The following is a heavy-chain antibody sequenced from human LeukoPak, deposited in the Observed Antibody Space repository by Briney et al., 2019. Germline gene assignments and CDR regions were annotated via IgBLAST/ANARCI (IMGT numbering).Heavy chain of an antibody. Sequence: ASVKVSCKASGGTFSSYAISWVRQAPGQGLEWMGGIIPIFGTANYAQKFQGRVTITADESTSTAYMELSSLRSEDTAVYYCARVSGSYYGPPDYWGQGTLVTVSS. D-gene: IGHD1-26*01. CDR2: IIPIFGTA. V-gene: IGHV1-69*13. J-gene: IGHJ4*02. CDR3: ARVSGSYYGPPDY. CDR1: GGTFSSYA.